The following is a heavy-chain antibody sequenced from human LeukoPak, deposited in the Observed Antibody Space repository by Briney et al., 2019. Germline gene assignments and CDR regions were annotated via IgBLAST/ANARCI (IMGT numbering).Heavy chain of an antibody. J-gene: IGHJ3*01. CDR3: VKTRVTLGSLIRTDAFDF. V-gene: IGHV3-64D*06. CDR2: INSDGGTT. Sequence: GGSLRLSCSASGFDFNKYAMHWVRQAPGKGLTYVSGINSDGGTTSYADIVKGRFTVSRDNSNNTLCLLMASLRPEDTAAYYCVKTRVTLGSLIRTDAFDFWGHGTKVTVSS. CDR1: GFDFNKYA. D-gene: IGHD5-18*01.